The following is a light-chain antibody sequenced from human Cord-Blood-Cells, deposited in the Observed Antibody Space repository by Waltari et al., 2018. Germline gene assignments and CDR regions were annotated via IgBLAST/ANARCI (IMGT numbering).Light chain of an antibody. CDR1: SSDVGGYNY. V-gene: IGLV2-14*03. CDR3: SSYTSSSTRV. J-gene: IGLJ3*02. CDR2: DVS. Sequence: QSALTQPASVSGSPGQSITISCTGTSSDVGGYNYVSWYQQHPGKAPNRIIYDVSNRPSGVSNRFSGSKSGNTASLTISGLQAEDEADYYCSSYTSSSTRVFGGGTKLTVL.